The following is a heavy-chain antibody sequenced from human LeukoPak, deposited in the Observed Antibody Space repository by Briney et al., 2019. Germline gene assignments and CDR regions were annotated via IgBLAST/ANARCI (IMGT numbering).Heavy chain of an antibody. CDR1: GYTFTSYG. D-gene: IGHD4-17*01. CDR3: ATPTVTNYYYGMDV. CDR2: INPNSGGT. Sequence: GASVKVSCKASGYTFTSYGISWVRQAPGQGLEWMGWINPNSGGTNYAQKFQGWVTMTRDTSISTAYMELSRLRSDDTAVYYCATPTVTNYYYGMDVWGQGTTVTVSS. J-gene: IGHJ6*02. V-gene: IGHV1-2*04.